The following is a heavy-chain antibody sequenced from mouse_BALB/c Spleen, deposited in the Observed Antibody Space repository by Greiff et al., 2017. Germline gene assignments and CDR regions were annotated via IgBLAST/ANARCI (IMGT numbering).Heavy chain of an antibody. CDR2: IWAGGST. CDR3: ARDRGLVYYFDY. D-gene: IGHD1-1*02. Sequence: VKLMESGPGLVAPSQSLSITCTVSGFSLTSYGVHWVRQPPGKGLEWLGVIWAGGSTNYNSALMSRLSISKDNSKSQVFLKMNSLQTDDTAMYYCARDRGLVYYFDYWGQGTTLTVSS. V-gene: IGHV2-9*02. CDR1: GFSLTSYG. J-gene: IGHJ2*01.